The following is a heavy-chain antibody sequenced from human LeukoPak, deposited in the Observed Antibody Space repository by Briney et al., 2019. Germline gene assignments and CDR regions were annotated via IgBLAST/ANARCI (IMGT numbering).Heavy chain of an antibody. CDR2: IYYSGST. CDR3: ARHSAAVAGIDY. V-gene: IGHV4-39*01. D-gene: IGHD6-19*01. J-gene: IGHJ4*02. CDR1: GGSISSSSYY. Sequence: SETLSLTCTVSGGSISSSSYYWGWIRQPPGEGLEWIGSIYYSGSTYYNPSLKSRVTISVDTSKNQFSLKLSSVTAADTAVYYCARHSAAVAGIDYWGQGTLVTVSS.